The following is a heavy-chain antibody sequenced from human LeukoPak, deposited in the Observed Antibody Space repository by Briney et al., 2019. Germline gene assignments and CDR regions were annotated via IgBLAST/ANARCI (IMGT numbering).Heavy chain of an antibody. V-gene: IGHV3-9*01. J-gene: IGHJ5*02. D-gene: IGHD2-15*01. CDR2: ISWNSGSI. Sequence: GGSLRLSCAASGFTFDDYAMHWVRQAPGKGLEWVSGISWNSGSIGYADSVKGRFTISRDNAKNSLYLQMNSLRAEDTALYYCAKGVAVHCSGGSCYSEGWFDPWGQGTPVTVSS. CDR1: GFTFDDYA. CDR3: AKGVAVHCSGGSCYSEGWFDP.